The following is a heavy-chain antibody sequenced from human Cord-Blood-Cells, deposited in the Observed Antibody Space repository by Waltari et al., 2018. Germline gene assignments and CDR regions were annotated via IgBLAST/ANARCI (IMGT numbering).Heavy chain of an antibody. CDR1: GFTFSNAW. J-gene: IGHJ4*02. D-gene: IGHD6-19*01. Sequence: EVQLVESGGGLVKPGGSLRLSCAASGFTFSNAWMSWVRQAPGKGLEWVGRIKSKTDGGTADYAAPVKGRFTISRDDSKNTLYLQMNSLKTEDTAVYYCTTDLGSGWYSPGYWGQGTLVTVSS. V-gene: IGHV3-15*01. CDR3: TTDLGSGWYSPGY. CDR2: IKSKTDGGTA.